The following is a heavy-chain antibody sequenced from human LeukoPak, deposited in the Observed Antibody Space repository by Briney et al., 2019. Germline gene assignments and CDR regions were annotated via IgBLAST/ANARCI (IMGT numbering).Heavy chain of an antibody. CDR3: ARGAKDDFWSGYTL. Sequence: ASVKVSCKASGYTFTYYAIHWVRQAPGQRLEWMGWINAGNGNTKYSQKFQGRVTITRDTSASTAYMDLSSLRSEDTAMHYCARGAKDDFWSGYTLWGQGTTVIVSS. V-gene: IGHV1-3*01. D-gene: IGHD3-3*01. J-gene: IGHJ6*02. CDR1: GYTFTYYA. CDR2: INAGNGNT.